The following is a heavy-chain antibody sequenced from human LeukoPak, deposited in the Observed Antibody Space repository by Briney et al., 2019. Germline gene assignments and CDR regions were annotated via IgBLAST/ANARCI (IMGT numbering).Heavy chain of an antibody. V-gene: IGHV3-21*01. J-gene: IGHJ4*02. D-gene: IGHD4-23*01. CDR2: ISSSSSYI. Sequence: PGGSLRLSCAASGFTFSSYWMSWVRQAPGKGLEWVSSISSSSSYIYYADSVKGRFTISRDNAKNSLYLQMNSLRAEDTAVYYCATVDYGGFDYWGQGTLVTVSS. CDR1: GFTFSSYW. CDR3: ATVDYGGFDY.